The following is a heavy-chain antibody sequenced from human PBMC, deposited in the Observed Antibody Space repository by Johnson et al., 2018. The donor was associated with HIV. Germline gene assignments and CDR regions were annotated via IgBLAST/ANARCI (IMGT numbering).Heavy chain of an antibody. CDR2: IYSGGST. CDR3: ARGGAFHAFDI. V-gene: IGHV3-66*02. J-gene: IGHJ3*02. D-gene: IGHD3-3*02. CDR1: GFTVSSNY. Sequence: VQLVESGGGLVQPGGSLRLSCAASGFTVSSNYITWVRQAPGKGLEWVSVIYSGGSTYYPGSVKGRFTISRDNSRNTVYLQMSGLRSEDTAMYFCARGGAFHAFDIWGHGTTVTVSS.